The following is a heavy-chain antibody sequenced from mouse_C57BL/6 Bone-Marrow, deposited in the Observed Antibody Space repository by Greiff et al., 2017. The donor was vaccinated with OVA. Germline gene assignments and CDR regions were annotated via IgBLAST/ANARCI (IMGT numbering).Heavy chain of an antibody. CDR2: IDPANDNT. J-gene: IGHJ4*01. CDR1: GFHIKNTY. D-gene: IGHD1-1*01. CDR3: ARGNFGSSFYAMDY. Sequence: LVESVAELVRPGASVKLSCTASGFHIKNTYMHWVKQRPEQGLEWIGRIDPANDNTKYAPKFQGKATMTADTSSNTTYLQLSSLSSEYTAVYCCARGNFGSSFYAMDYWGQGTSVTVSS. V-gene: IGHV14-3*01.